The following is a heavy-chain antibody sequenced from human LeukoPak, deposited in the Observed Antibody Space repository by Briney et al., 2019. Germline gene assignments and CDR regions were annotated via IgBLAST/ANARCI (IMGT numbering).Heavy chain of an antibody. CDR1: GGSISSSSYY. Sequence: KPSETLSLTCTVSGGSISSSSYYWGWIRQPPGKGLEWIGSIYYSGSTYYNPSLKSRVTISVDTSKNQFSLKLSSVTAADTAVYYCARTYGDYIRNDYFDYWGQGTLVTVSS. CDR3: ARTYGDYIRNDYFDY. D-gene: IGHD4-17*01. CDR2: IYYSGST. J-gene: IGHJ4*02. V-gene: IGHV4-39*01.